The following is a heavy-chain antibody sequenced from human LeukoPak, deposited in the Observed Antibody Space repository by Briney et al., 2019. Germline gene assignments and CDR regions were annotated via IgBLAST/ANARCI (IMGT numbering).Heavy chain of an antibody. J-gene: IGHJ5*02. CDR3: ARLGGVPPKNWFDP. CDR1: GGSISSYY. V-gene: IGHV4-59*08. CDR2: IYYSGST. Sequence: SETLSLTCTVSGGSISSYYWSWIRQPPGKGLEWIGYIYYSGSTNYNPSLKSRVTISVDTSKNQFSLKLSSVTAADTAVYYCARLGGVPPKNWFDPWGQGTLVTVSS. D-gene: IGHD3-16*01.